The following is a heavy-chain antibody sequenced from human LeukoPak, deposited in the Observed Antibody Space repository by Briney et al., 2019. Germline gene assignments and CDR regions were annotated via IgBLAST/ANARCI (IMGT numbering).Heavy chain of an antibody. J-gene: IGHJ3*02. CDR3: ARGGGGYAFDI. D-gene: IGHD3-16*01. Sequence: SETLSLTCTVSGGSISIYYWSWIRQPPGKGLECIGYIYYSGSTNYNPSLKSRVTISVDTSKNQFSLKLSFVTAADTAVYYCARGGGGYAFDIWGQGTMVTVSS. CDR1: GGSISIYY. CDR2: IYYSGST. V-gene: IGHV4-59*01.